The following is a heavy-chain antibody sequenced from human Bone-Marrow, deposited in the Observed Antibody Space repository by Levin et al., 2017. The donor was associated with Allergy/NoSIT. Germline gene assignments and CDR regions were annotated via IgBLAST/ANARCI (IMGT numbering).Heavy chain of an antibody. CDR3: ARDLGGSGTNPRGGAFDI. J-gene: IGHJ3*02. Sequence: GESLKISCAASGFTFSDYYMSWIRQAPGKGLEWVSYISSSSSYTNYADSVKGRFTISRDNAKNSLYLQMNSLRAEDTAVYYCARDLGGSGTNPRGGAFDIWGQGTMVTVSS. V-gene: IGHV3-11*05. CDR2: ISSSSSYT. CDR1: GFTFSDYY. D-gene: IGHD3-10*01.